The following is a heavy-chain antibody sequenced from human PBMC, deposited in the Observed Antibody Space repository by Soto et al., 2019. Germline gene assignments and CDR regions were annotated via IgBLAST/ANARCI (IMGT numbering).Heavy chain of an antibody. Sequence: QVQLVQSGAEVKKPGSSVKVFCKASGRTFSNYTISWVLQAPGQGLEWMGGIIPVFGTTDYEQKFQGRVTITADGSTSTAYMKLGSLRSADTAVYYCARSSPYIVVRKPTGNQDYYGMDVRVQGTTVTVSS. D-gene: IGHD2-2*01. CDR3: ARSSPYIVVRKPTGNQDYYGMDV. V-gene: IGHV1-69*01. CDR2: IIPVFGTT. J-gene: IGHJ6*02. CDR1: GRTFSNYT.